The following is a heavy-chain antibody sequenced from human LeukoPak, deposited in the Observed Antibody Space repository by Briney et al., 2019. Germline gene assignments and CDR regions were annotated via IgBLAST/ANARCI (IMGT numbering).Heavy chain of an antibody. J-gene: IGHJ4*02. D-gene: IGHD2-15*01. CDR1: GFTFSSYA. CDR3: AKAPGYCSGGTCYDD. V-gene: IGHV3-23*01. Sequence: GGSLRLSCAASGFTFSSYAMSWVRQAPGKGLEWVSVISGSGGSTYNADSVKGRFTISRDNSENTLYLQMKSLRADDTAVYYCAKAPGYCSGGTCYDDWGQGSLVTVSS. CDR2: ISGSGGST.